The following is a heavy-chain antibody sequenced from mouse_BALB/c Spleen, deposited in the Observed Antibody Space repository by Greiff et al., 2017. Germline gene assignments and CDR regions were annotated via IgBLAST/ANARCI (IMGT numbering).Heavy chain of an antibody. CDR1: GFTFSSYA. V-gene: IGHV5-9-4*01. Sequence: EVKVVESGGGLVKPGGSLKLSCAASGFTFSSYAMSWVRQSPEKRLEWVAEISSGGSYTYYPDTVTGRFTISRDNAKNTLYLEMSSLRSEDTAMYYCARDYYGSSLYYAMDYWGQGTSVTVSS. CDR3: ARDYYGSSLYYAMDY. CDR2: ISSGGSYT. J-gene: IGHJ4*01. D-gene: IGHD1-1*01.